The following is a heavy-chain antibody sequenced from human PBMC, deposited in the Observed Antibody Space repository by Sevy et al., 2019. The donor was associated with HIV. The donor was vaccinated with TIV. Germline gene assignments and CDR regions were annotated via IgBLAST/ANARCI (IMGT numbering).Heavy chain of an antibody. CDR3: ARPILSGSYYGGGFDF. V-gene: IGHV1-2*02. D-gene: IGHD1-26*01. J-gene: IGHJ4*02. Sequence: ASVKVSCKASGYTFTGYYMHWVRQAPGQGLEWMGWINPNSGGTNYVQKFQGRVTMTRDTSISTAYMELSRLRSDDTAVYYCARPILSGSYYGGGFDFWGQRTLVTVSS. CDR1: GYTFTGYY. CDR2: INPNSGGT.